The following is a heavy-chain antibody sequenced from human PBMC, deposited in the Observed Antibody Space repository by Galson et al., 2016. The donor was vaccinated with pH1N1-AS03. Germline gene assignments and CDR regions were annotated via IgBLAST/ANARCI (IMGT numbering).Heavy chain of an antibody. V-gene: IGHV1-18*04. D-gene: IGHD2-15*01. CDR3: ASAAPFDP. CDR2: ISPQNGNT. CDR1: GYTFSNFG. J-gene: IGHJ5*02. Sequence: SVKVSCKASGYTFSNFGMSWVRQAPGQGLEWMGWISPQNGNTQYAQRLEGRVTMTTDTSTRTAYMELWSLTYDDTAVYYCASAAPFDPWGQGTLVIVSS.